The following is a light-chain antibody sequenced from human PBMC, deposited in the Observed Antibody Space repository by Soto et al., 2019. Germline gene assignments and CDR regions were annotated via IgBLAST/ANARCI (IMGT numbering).Light chain of an antibody. CDR3: CSYAGTYTYV. CDR1: SSDVGGYNY. CDR2: DVS. J-gene: IGLJ1*01. V-gene: IGLV2-11*01. Sequence: QSALTQPRSVSGSPGQSVAISCTGTSSDVGGYNYVSWYQQHPGKAPKLMIFDVSQRPSGVPDRFSGSKSGNTASLTISWLHAEDEADYYCCSYAGTYTYVFGTGTKLTVL.